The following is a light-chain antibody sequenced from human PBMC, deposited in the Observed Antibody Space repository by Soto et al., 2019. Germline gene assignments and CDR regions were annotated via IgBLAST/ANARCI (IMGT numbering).Light chain of an antibody. V-gene: IGLV2-8*01. CDR3: CSYAGSRI. CDR1: SRDIGNNNY. CDR2: EVT. J-gene: IGLJ1*01. Sequence: SVLTQPPSASGSPGQSVTSSCTGNSRDIGNNNYVSWYQHHPGKAPKLMIYEVTKRPSGVPDRFSGSKSGNTASLTVSGLQAEDEADYYCCSYAGSRIFGPGTKVTVL.